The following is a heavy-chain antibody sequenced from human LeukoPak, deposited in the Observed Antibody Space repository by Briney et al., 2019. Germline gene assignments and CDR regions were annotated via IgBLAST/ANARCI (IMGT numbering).Heavy chain of an antibody. J-gene: IGHJ4*02. V-gene: IGHV3-23*01. CDR1: GFTFSKFA. CDR3: AKDQIALLGSFFDY. Sequence: GGSLRLSCAASGFTFSKFAMSWVRQAPGKGLEWVSSIRASGGSTYYADSVKGRFTISRDNSKNTLYLQMNSLRAEDTAVYYCAKDQIALLGSFFDYWGQGTLVTVSS. CDR2: IRASGGST. D-gene: IGHD2/OR15-2a*01.